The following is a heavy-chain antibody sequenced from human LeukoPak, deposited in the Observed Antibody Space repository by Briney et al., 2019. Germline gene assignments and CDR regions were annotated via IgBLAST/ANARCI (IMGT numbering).Heavy chain of an antibody. Sequence: GGSLRLSCAASGFTFTSQAMSWVRQAPGKGLEWVANIKQDGSEKYYVDSVKGRFTISRDNAKNSLYLQMNSLRAEDAAVYFCAKAPVTSCRGAYCYPFDSWGQGTLVTVSS. J-gene: IGHJ4*02. CDR1: GFTFTSQA. CDR3: AKAPVTSCRGAYCYPFDS. V-gene: IGHV3-7*03. CDR2: IKQDGSEK. D-gene: IGHD2-21*01.